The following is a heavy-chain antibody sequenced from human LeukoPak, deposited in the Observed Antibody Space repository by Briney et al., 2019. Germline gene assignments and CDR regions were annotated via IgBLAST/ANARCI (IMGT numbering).Heavy chain of an antibody. CDR3: ARQTGSGLFILP. Sequence: SETLSLTCNVYGGSISSGSYYWSWIRQPAGKGLEWIGRIYTSGSTNYNPSLKSRVTISVDTSKNQFSLKLSSVTAADTAVYYCARQTGSGLFILPGGQGTLVTVSS. D-gene: IGHD3/OR15-3a*01. CDR2: IYTSGST. V-gene: IGHV4-61*02. J-gene: IGHJ4*02. CDR1: GGSISSGSYY.